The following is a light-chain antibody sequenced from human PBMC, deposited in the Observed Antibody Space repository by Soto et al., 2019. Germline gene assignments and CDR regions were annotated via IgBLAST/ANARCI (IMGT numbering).Light chain of an antibody. V-gene: IGLV1-44*01. CDR1: SSNIGSNA. Sequence: QSVLTQPPSASGTPGQRVTISCSGASSNIGSNAVNWYQQLPGTAPQLLIYTNNERPSGVPDRFSGSKSGTSASLAITGLQSEYEADYHCAAWDDSLNALVFGGGTQLTVL. J-gene: IGLJ3*02. CDR2: TNN. CDR3: AAWDDSLNALV.